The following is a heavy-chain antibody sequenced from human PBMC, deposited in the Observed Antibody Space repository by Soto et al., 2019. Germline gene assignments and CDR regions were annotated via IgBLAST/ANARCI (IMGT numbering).Heavy chain of an antibody. J-gene: IGHJ4*02. CDR2: ISWNSGSI. CDR3: AKGGQLLTEGGGY. V-gene: IGHV3-9*01. Sequence: EVQLVESGGGLVQPGRSLRLSCAASGFTFDAYAMHWVRQAPGKGLEWVSGISWNSGSIGYADCVKGRFTSTTDKSKNSMYLQMMSRRVEYTPVYYCAKGGQLLTEGGGYCGQGTLVTVSS. D-gene: IGHD2-2*01. CDR1: GFTFDAYA.